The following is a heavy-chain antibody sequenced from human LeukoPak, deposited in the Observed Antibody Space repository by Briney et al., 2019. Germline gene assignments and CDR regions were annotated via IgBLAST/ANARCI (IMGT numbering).Heavy chain of an antibody. CDR2: ISSSSSYI. D-gene: IGHD5-12*01. Sequence: GRSLRLSCAASGFTFDDYAMHWVRQAPGKGLEWVSSISSSSSYIYYADSVKGRFTISRDNAKNSLYLQMNSLRAEDTAVYYCARGGYSGYDGPFDYWGQGTLVTVSS. V-gene: IGHV3-21*01. CDR3: ARGGYSGYDGPFDY. CDR1: GFTFDDYA. J-gene: IGHJ4*02.